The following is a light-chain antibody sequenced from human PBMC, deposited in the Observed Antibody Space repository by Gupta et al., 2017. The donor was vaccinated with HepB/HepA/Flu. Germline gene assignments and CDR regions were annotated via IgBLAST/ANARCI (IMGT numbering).Light chain of an antibody. CDR1: QSISKW. V-gene: IGKV1-5*03. CDR3: QQYNSGWT. CDR2: KAS. J-gene: IGKJ1*01. Sequence: DIQMTQTPSTLSASVGDRVTLACRASQSISKWLAWYQQKPGKAPKLLIYKASNLESGGPSRFSGSGTGTEFTLTIRSRQTDDFATYYCQQYNSGWTFGQGTRVEIK.